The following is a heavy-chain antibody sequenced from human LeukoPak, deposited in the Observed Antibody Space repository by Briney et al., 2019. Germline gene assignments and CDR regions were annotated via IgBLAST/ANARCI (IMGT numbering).Heavy chain of an antibody. CDR1: GFTFSNAL. J-gene: IGHJ4*02. Sequence: GGSLRLSCAASGFTFSNALMSWVRQAPGKGLEWVGRILSKSEGGTADYSSPVKGRFTISRDDSKNTLYLQMDSLKTEDTAIYYCTTESYDRWGQGTLVTVSS. V-gene: IGHV3-15*01. CDR2: ILSKSEGGTA. CDR3: TTESYDR. D-gene: IGHD3-22*01.